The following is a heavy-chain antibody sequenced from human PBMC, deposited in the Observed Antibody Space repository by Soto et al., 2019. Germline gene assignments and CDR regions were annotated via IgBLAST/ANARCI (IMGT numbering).Heavy chain of an antibody. CDR1: GYSLTELS. V-gene: IGHV1-24*01. CDR2: FDPEDGET. Sequence: ASVKVSCKVSGYSLTELSMHWVRQAPGKGLEWMGGFDPEDGETIYAQKFQGRVTMTEDTSTDTAYMELSSLRSEDTAVYYCATEVSYDYIWGSPNWFDPWGQGTLVTVSS. D-gene: IGHD3-16*01. CDR3: ATEVSYDYIWGSPNWFDP. J-gene: IGHJ5*02.